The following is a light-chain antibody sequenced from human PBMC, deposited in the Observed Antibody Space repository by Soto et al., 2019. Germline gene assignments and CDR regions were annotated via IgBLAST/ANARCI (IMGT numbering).Light chain of an antibody. Sequence: DIQMAQSPSTLSGSGGDRVTITCRASQTISSWLGWYQQKPGKAPKLLIYKASTLKSGVPSRFSGSGSGTEFTLTISSLQPDDFATYYCQHYNSYSEAFGQGTKVDI. CDR3: QHYNSYSEA. CDR1: QTISSW. V-gene: IGKV1-5*03. CDR2: KAS. J-gene: IGKJ1*01.